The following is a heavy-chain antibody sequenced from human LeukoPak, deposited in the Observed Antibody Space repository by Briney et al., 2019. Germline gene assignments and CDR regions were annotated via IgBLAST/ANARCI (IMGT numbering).Heavy chain of an antibody. CDR1: GFTFSNFA. CDR3: AKDPDYYGSESYLNY. J-gene: IGHJ4*02. Sequence: GGSLRLSCAVSGFTFSNFAMSWVRQAPGRGLEWISTISGSAGSTHYADSVKGRFTISRDNSKNTLCLQMNGLGAEDTAVYYCAKDPDYYGSESYLNYWGQGTLVTVSS. CDR2: ISGSAGST. V-gene: IGHV3-23*01. D-gene: IGHD3-10*01.